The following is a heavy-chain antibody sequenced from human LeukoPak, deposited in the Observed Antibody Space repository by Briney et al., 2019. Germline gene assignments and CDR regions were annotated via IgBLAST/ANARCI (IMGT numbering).Heavy chain of an antibody. D-gene: IGHD6-13*01. Sequence: SETLSLTCTVSGGSISSSSYYWGWIRQPPGKGLEWIVSIYYSGSTYYNPSLKSRVTISVDTSKNQFSLKLSSVTAADTAVYYCARLAPPGIAAAAPSDYWGQGTLVTVSS. V-gene: IGHV4-39*01. J-gene: IGHJ4*02. CDR2: IYYSGST. CDR3: ARLAPPGIAAAAPSDY. CDR1: GGSISSSSYY.